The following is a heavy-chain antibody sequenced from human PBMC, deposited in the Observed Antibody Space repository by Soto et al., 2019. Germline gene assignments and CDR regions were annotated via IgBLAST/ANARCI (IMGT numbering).Heavy chain of an antibody. D-gene: IGHD2-15*01. CDR3: ARREYCSGGSCSNWFDP. V-gene: IGHV1-8*01. CDR2: MNPNSGNT. Sequence: LKVSCKASGYTFTSYDSNWVRQATGQGLEWMGWMNPNSGNTGYAQKFQGRVTMTRNTSTSTAYMELRSLRSDDTAVYYCARREYCSGGSCSNWFDPWGQGTLVTVSS. J-gene: IGHJ5*02. CDR1: GYTFTSYD.